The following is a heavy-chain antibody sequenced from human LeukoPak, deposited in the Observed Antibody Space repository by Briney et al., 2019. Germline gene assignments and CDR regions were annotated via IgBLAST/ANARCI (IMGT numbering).Heavy chain of an antibody. CDR3: ARVLVRGVGDY. CDR2: INPNSGGT. D-gene: IGHD3-10*01. J-gene: IGHJ4*02. Sequence: ASVKVSCTASGYTFTSYGISWVRQAPGQGLEWMGWINPNSGGTNYAQKFQGRVTMTRDTSISTAYMELSRLRSDDTAVYYCARVLVRGVGDYWGQGTLVTVSS. V-gene: IGHV1-2*02. CDR1: GYTFTSYG.